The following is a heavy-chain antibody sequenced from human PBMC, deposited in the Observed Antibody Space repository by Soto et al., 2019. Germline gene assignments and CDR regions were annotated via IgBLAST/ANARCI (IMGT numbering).Heavy chain of an antibody. CDR3: AKRRGAGGHFDY. J-gene: IGHJ4*02. D-gene: IGHD2-15*01. Sequence: PAETLTLTCAVSGVSISSNNMWRVVRDPGERGLEWTGEIYHRRSTYYNPSLKSRVTISVDNSKNQFSLKLSSVTAEDTAVYYSAKRRGAGGHFDYWGQGALVTVYS. CDR2: IYHRRST. V-gene: IGHV4-4*02. CDR1: GVSISSNNM.